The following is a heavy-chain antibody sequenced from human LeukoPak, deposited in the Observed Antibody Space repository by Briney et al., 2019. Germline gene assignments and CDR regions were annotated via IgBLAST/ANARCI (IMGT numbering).Heavy chain of an antibody. D-gene: IGHD3-22*01. CDR2: IRQDGSEK. Sequence: GGSLRLSCAASGFTFSSYWMSWVRQAPGKGLEWVANIRQDGSEKYYVDSVKGRFTISRDNAKNSLYLQMNSLRAEDTAVYYCARDYYDSSGYYHVGYFDYWGQGTLVTVSS. CDR3: ARDYYDSSGYYHVGYFDY. J-gene: IGHJ4*02. CDR1: GFTFSSYW. V-gene: IGHV3-7*01.